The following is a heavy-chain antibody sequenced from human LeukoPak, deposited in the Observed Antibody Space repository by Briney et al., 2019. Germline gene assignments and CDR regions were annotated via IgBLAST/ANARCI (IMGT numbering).Heavy chain of an antibody. CDR2: ISYSGST. Sequence: SETLSLTCTVSGGSISSYYWSWIRQPPGKGLEWIGYISYSGSTNYNPSLKSRVTISVDTSENQFSLRLSSVTAADTAVYYCARGPSTYYYDSSDNDRAFDIWGQGTTVTVSS. J-gene: IGHJ3*02. V-gene: IGHV4-59*12. D-gene: IGHD3-22*01. CDR1: GGSISSYY. CDR3: ARGPSTYYYDSSDNDRAFDI.